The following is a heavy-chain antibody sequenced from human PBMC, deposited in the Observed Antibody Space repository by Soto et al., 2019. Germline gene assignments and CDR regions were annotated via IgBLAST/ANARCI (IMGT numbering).Heavy chain of an antibody. CDR2: ISSSSSYI. CDR1: GFTFSSYS. V-gene: IGHV3-21*01. J-gene: IGHJ2*01. Sequence: EVQLVESGGGLVKPGGSLRLSCAASGFTFSSYSMNWVRQAPGKGLGWVSSISSSSSYIYYADSVKDRFTISRDNAKNSAYLQTNRLRAQDTAAYYCAREQVAGTRSFDLWGGGPLVSASS. CDR3: AREQVAGTRSFDL. D-gene: IGHD6-19*01.